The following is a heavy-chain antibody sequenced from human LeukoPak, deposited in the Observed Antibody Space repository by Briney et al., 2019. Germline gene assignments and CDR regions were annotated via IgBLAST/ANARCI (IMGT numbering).Heavy chain of an antibody. V-gene: IGHV4-59*08. CDR1: GVSISSYY. J-gene: IGHJ6*02. Sequence: SETLSLTCTVSGVSISSYYWSWVRQPPGKGLEWVGYIYYSGSTNYNPSLKSRVTISVDTSKNQFSLKLSSVTAADTAVYYCARLGYSSSWYSAGYYGMDVWGQGTTVTVSS. CDR3: ARLGYSSSWYSAGYYGMDV. D-gene: IGHD6-13*01. CDR2: IYYSGST.